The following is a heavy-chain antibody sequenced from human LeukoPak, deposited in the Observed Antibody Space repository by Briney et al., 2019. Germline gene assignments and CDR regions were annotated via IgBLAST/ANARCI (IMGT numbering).Heavy chain of an antibody. Sequence: ASVKVSCKASGYTFTSYYMHWVRQAPGQGLEWMGIINPSGGSTSYAQKFQGRVTMTRDMSTSTAYMELSSLRSDDTAVYYCARDGAISPGGIDSFDIWGQGTMVTVSS. CDR2: INPSGGST. J-gene: IGHJ3*02. CDR1: GYTFTSYY. D-gene: IGHD3-16*01. CDR3: ARDGAISPGGIDSFDI. V-gene: IGHV1-46*01.